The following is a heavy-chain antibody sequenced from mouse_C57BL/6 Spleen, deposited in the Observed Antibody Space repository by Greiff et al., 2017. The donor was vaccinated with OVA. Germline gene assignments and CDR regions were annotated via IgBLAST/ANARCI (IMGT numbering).Heavy chain of an antibody. Sequence: EVQLQQSGPELVKPGASVKIPCKASGYTFTDYNMDWVKQSHGKSLEWIGDINPNNGGTIYNQKFKGKATLTVDKSSSTAYMELRSLTSEDTAVYYCARNGYYGSSFGFDYWGQGTTLTVSS. J-gene: IGHJ2*01. CDR3: ARNGYYGSSFGFDY. D-gene: IGHD1-1*01. CDR1: GYTFTDYN. V-gene: IGHV1-18*01. CDR2: INPNNGGT.